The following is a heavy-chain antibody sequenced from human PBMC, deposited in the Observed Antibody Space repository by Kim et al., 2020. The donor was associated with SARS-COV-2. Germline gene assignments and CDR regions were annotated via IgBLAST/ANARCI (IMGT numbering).Heavy chain of an antibody. V-gene: IGHV4-38-2*02. J-gene: IGHJ5*02. CDR3: ARVVRYDSSGS. D-gene: IGHD3-22*01. Sequence: SETLSLTCTVSGYSISSGYYWGWIRQPPGKGLEWIGTIYHSGSTYYNPSLKSRVTISVDTSKNQFSLKLSSVTAADTAVYYCARVVRYDSSGSWGQGTPVTVSS. CDR2: IYHSGST. CDR1: GYSISSGYY.